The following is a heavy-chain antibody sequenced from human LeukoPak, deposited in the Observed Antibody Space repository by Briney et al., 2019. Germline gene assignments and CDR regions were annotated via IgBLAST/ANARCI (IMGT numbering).Heavy chain of an antibody. V-gene: IGHV4-59*08. Sequence: SETLSLTCTVSGGSISDYYWSWLRQSPGKGLEWIGYFYYSGTSRYNPSLKSRVTFSPGTSENHFSLKLTSVTAADTAVYYCARHYYGDVYYFDLWGQGTLVTVCS. CDR3: ARHYYGDVYYFDL. J-gene: IGHJ4*02. D-gene: IGHD3-16*01. CDR2: FYYSGTS. CDR1: GGSISDYY.